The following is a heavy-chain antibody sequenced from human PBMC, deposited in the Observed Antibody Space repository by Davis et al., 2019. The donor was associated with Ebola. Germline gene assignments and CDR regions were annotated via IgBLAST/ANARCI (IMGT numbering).Heavy chain of an antibody. D-gene: IGHD5-24*01. CDR1: GFTFSSYG. Sequence: GGSLRLSCAASGFTFSSYGMHWVRQAPGKGLEWVAVISYDGSNKYYADSVKGRFTISRDNSKNTLYLQMNSLRAEDTAVYYCARSRRDGYNPFDYWGQGTLVTVSS. CDR3: ARSRRDGYNPFDY. CDR2: ISYDGSNK. J-gene: IGHJ4*02. V-gene: IGHV3-30*03.